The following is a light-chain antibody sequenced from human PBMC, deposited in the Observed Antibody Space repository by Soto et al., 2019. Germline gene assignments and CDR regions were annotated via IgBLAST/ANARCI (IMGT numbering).Light chain of an antibody. CDR2: AAS. Sequence: EIVLTQSPGTLSLSPGERATLSCGASQSVSSSHLAWYQHKPGQAPRLLIYAASSRATGSPDRFSGGGSGTEFTVTISSLQYEDFAVYYCQQRRNCPPGKAFGQGTRLEI. V-gene: IGKV3D-20*02. J-gene: IGKJ5*01. CDR1: QSVSSSH. CDR3: QQRRNCPPGKA.